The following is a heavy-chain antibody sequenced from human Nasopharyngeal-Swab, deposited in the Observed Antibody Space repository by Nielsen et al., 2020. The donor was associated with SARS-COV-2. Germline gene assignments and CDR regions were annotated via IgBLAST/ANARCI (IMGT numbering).Heavy chain of an antibody. CDR2: ISSSSSTI. D-gene: IGHD3-10*01. CDR1: GFTFSSYS. CDR3: ARGMWFRDLSTTFYYYGMDV. V-gene: IGHV3-48*04. Sequence: GESLKISCAASGFTFSSYSMNWVRQAPGKGLEWVSYISSSSSTIYYADSVKGRFTISRDNAKNSLYLQMNSLRAEDTAVYYCARGMWFRDLSTTFYYYGMDVWGQGTTVTVSS. J-gene: IGHJ6*02.